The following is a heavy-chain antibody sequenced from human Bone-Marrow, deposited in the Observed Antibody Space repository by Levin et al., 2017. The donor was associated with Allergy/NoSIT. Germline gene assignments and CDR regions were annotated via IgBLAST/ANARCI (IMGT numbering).Heavy chain of an antibody. D-gene: IGHD6-19*01. CDR3: ARGYKSGWLLG. CDR2: IYSGGNT. Sequence: GESLKISCAASGFTISNHHMSWVRQVPGKGLECVGGIYSGGNTYNADSVKGRFTISRDNSKNTLYLQMNSLRVEDTAVYYCARGYKSGWLLGWGQGTLVTVS. CDR1: GFTISNHH. J-gene: IGHJ4*02. V-gene: IGHV3-66*01.